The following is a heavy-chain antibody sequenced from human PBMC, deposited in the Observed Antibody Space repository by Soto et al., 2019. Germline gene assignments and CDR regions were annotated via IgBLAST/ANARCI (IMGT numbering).Heavy chain of an antibody. CDR3: ARDREYYYDSSGNYYYHYAMDV. D-gene: IGHD3-22*01. J-gene: IGHJ6*02. CDR2: ISGYSSNT. CDR1: GYTFTSYA. V-gene: IGHV1-18*04. Sequence: QVQLVESGAEVKKPGASVKVSCKASGYTFTSYASSWVRQAPGQGLELMGWISGYSSNTKYAQTFQRSVTMTTDTSTSTAYLELRSLRSDDTAVYYCARDREYYYDSSGNYYYHYAMDVWGQGTTVTVSS.